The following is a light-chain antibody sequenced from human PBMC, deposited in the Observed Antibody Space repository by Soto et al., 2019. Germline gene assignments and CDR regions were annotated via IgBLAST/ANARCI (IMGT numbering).Light chain of an antibody. CDR3: QQYKNWPQT. CDR1: QSVGTN. J-gene: IGKJ1*01. CDR2: GVS. V-gene: IGKV3-15*01. Sequence: ERVMTQSPVTLSVSPGESVTLSCRASQSVGTNLAWYQQKPGQAPSLLIYGVSTRATGIPTRFSGSGSGRKFTLTISSLQSEDFAVYYCQQYKNWPQTFGQGTKVEIK.